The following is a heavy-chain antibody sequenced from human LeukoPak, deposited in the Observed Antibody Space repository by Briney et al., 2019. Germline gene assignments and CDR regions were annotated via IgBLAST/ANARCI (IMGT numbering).Heavy chain of an antibody. J-gene: IGHJ5*02. D-gene: IGHD3-16*01. CDR1: GGSISSYY. CDR2: IYNSGST. Sequence: SSETLSLTCTVSGGSISSYYWSWIRQPPGKGLEWIGYIYNSGSTNYNPSLKSRVTISRDTSKNQFSLKLSSVTAADTAVYYCARDTSGGESTPENWFDPWGQGTLVTVSS. CDR3: ARDTSGGESTPENWFDP. V-gene: IGHV4-59*01.